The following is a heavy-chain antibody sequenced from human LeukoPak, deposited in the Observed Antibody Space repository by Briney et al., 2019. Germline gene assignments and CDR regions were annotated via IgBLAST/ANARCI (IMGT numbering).Heavy chain of an antibody. CDR3: AMTMVRGVQDY. CDR1: GFTFRSYG. J-gene: IGHJ4*02. D-gene: IGHD3-10*01. V-gene: IGHV3-23*01. CDR2: IRGSGGST. Sequence: GGTLRLSCAASGFTFRSYGMSWVRQAPGKGLEWVSAIRGSGGSTYYADSVKGRFTISRDNSKNTLYLQMNSLRAEDTAVYYCAMTMVRGVQDYWGQGTLVTVSS.